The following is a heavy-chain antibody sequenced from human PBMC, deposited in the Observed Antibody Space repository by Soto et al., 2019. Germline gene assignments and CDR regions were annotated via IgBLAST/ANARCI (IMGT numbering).Heavy chain of an antibody. CDR2: ISYDGSNQ. CDR1: GFTFNIYG. V-gene: IGHV3-30*18. Sequence: GGSLRLSCAASGFTFNIYGMHWVRQAPDKGLEWVALISYDGSNQYYADSVKGRFTISRDNSRNTLFLQMNSLRADDTAVYYCAKDQASGQGSFDSWGQGTLVTVSS. J-gene: IGHJ4*02. CDR3: AKDQASGQGSFDS.